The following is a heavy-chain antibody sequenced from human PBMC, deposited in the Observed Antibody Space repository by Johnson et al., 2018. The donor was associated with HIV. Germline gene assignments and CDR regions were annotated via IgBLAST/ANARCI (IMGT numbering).Heavy chain of an antibody. CDR1: GFTFSSYG. V-gene: IGHV3-30*03. CDR3: AAYYDFWSGSYTSGFDI. CDR2: ISYDGSNQ. J-gene: IGHJ3*02. Sequence: QVQLVESGGGLVQPGGSLRLSCAASGFTFSSYGMHWVRQAPGKGLEWVAVISYDGSNQYYADSVKGRFTISRDNSKNTVFLQMNSLRPEDTAMYYCAAYYDFWSGSYTSGFDIWGQGTMVTVSS. D-gene: IGHD3-3*01.